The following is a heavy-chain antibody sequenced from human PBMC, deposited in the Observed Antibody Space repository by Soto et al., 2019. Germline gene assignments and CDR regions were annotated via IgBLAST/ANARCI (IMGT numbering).Heavy chain of an antibody. V-gene: IGHV3-74*01. CDR2: INSDGSST. J-gene: IGHJ4*02. Sequence: EVQLVESGGGLVQPGGSLRLSCAASGFTFSSYWMHWVRQAPGKGLVWVSRINSDGSSTSYADSVKDRFTISRDNANMTRYLQMNSQRAEDTVVYYCTVAVAGPTAIGYWGQGTLGSVSS. CDR1: GFTFSSYW. D-gene: IGHD6-19*01. CDR3: TVAVAGPTAIGY.